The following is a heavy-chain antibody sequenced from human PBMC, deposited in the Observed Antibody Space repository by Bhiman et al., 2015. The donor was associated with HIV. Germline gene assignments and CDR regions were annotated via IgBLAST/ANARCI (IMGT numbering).Heavy chain of an antibody. V-gene: IGHV3-23*01. CDR3: AKDRRYHGSGSSDINY. CDR2: VSGSGGST. J-gene: IGHJ4*02. Sequence: EVQLLESGGGLVQPGGSLRLSCAASGFTFSSYGMSWVRQAPGKGLEWVSGVSGSGGSTYYADSVKGRFTISRDNSKNTLYLQMNSLRAEDTAVYYCAKDRRYHGSGSSDINYWGQGTLVTVSS. D-gene: IGHD3-10*01. CDR1: GFTFSSYG.